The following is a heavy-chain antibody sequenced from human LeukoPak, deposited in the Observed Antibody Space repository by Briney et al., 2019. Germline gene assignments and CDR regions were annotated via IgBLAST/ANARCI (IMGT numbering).Heavy chain of an antibody. CDR3: ARESSGYYYGSGSYYHTPYYYYYMDV. CDR2: IYTSGST. V-gene: IGHV4-4*07. CDR1: GGPISSYY. Sequence: SETLSLTCTVSGGPISSYYWSWIRQPAGKGLEWIGRIYTSGSTNYNPSLKSRVTMSVDTSKNQFSLKLSSVTAADTAVYYCARESSGYYYGSGSYYHTPYYYYYMDVWGKGTTVTVSS. J-gene: IGHJ6*03. D-gene: IGHD3-10*01.